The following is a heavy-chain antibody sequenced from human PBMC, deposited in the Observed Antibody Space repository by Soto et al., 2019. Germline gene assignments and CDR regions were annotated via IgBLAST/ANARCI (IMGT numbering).Heavy chain of an antibody. J-gene: IGHJ4*02. CDR1: GGSISSSSYY. V-gene: IGHV4-39*01. Sequence: QLQLQESGPGLVKPSETLSLTCTVSGGSISSSSYYWGWLRQPQAKGLEWIGSIYYSGRTCYNPSLKSRVTISVDTSKNQFSLKLSSVTAADTAVYYGARLVYDSSGYRPGWGQGTLVTVSS. D-gene: IGHD3-22*01. CDR3: ARLVYDSSGYRPG. CDR2: IYYSGRT.